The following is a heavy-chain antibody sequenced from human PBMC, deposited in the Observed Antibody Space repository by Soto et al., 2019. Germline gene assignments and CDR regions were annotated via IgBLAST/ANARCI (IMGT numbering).Heavy chain of an antibody. J-gene: IGHJ5*02. V-gene: IGHV3-9*01. Sequence: EVQLVESGGGLAQPGRSLRLSCEASGFTFESYAMHWIRQAPGKDLEWVSGISWNSNSIGYADSVKGRFTISRDNAKNSLYLQMNSLRVEDTAFYYCAKGIEQWLSNWFDPWGQGTLVTVSS. CDR1: GFTFESYA. CDR2: ISWNSNSI. CDR3: AKGIEQWLSNWFDP. D-gene: IGHD6-19*01.